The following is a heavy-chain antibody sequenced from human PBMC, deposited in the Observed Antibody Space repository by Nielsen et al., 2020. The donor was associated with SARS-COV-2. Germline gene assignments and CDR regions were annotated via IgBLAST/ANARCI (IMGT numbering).Heavy chain of an antibody. CDR3: ARDCSSTSCLKH. CDR1: GGTFSSYA. J-gene: IGHJ4*02. V-gene: IGHV1-18*01. Sequence: ASVKVSCKASGGTFSSYAISWVRQAPGQGLEWMGWISAYNGNTNYAQKLQGRVTMTTDTSTSTAYMELRSLRSDDTAVYYCARDCSSTSCLKHWGQGTLVTVSS. CDR2: ISAYNGNT. D-gene: IGHD2-2*01.